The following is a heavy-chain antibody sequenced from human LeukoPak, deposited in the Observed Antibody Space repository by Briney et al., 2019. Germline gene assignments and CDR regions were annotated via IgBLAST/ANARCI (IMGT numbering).Heavy chain of an antibody. Sequence: PGGSLRLSCAASGFTVSSNYMSWVRQAPGKGLEWVSVLYSSGRTTYADSVKGRFTISRDNSKNTLYLQMNSLRAEDTAVYYCAGERDRGVTSPYFDHWGQGTLVTVS. V-gene: IGHV3-66*01. CDR3: AGERDRGVTSPYFDH. CDR2: LYSSGRT. J-gene: IGHJ4*02. D-gene: IGHD2-21*02. CDR1: GFTVSSNY.